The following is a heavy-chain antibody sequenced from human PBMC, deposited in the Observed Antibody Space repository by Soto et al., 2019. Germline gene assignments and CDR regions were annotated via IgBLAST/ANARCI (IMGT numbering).Heavy chain of an antibody. D-gene: IGHD1-7*01. V-gene: IGHV5-10-1*01. CDR3: ARHVRWNYQWFDP. CDR1: GYSFTSYW. Sequence: PGESLKISCKGSGYSFTSYWISWVRQMPGKGLEWMGRIDPSDSYTNYSPSFQGHVTISADKSISTAYLQWSSLKASDTAMYYCARHVRWNYQWFDPWGQGTLVTVSS. J-gene: IGHJ5*02. CDR2: IDPSDSYT.